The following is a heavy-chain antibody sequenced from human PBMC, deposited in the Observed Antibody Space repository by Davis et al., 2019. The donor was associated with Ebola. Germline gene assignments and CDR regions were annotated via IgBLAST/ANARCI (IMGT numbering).Heavy chain of an antibody. D-gene: IGHD5-18*01. J-gene: IGHJ4*02. Sequence: PGGSLRLSCTVSGGSVSSGSYYWSWIRQPPGQGLEWIGYIYYSGSTNYNPSLKSRVTISVDTSKNQFSLKLSSVTAADTAVYYCARESGYSYGIDYWGQGTLVTVSS. V-gene: IGHV4-61*01. CDR3: ARESGYSYGIDY. CDR1: GGSVSSGSYY. CDR2: IYYSGST.